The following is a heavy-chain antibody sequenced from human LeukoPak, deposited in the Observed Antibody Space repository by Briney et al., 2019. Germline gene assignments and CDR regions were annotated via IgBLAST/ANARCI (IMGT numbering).Heavy chain of an antibody. V-gene: IGHV1-46*02. J-gene: IGHJ4*02. CDR1: RYIFDNYY. CDR2: INPSGGST. Sequence: ASVKVSCKASRYIFDNYYMHWVRQAPGQGLEWMGVINPSGGSTTYAQKFQGRVTMTRDTATSTVYMVLSRLGSEDTAVYSCVRCVNYYFEYWGQGTLVTVSS. CDR3: VRCVNYYFEY. D-gene: IGHD1-7*01.